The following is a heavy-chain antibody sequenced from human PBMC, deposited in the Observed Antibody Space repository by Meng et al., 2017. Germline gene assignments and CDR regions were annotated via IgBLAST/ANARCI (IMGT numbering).Heavy chain of an antibody. D-gene: IGHD6-19*01. J-gene: IGHJ4*02. CDR3: ARVSPPIAVAAPDY. Sequence: QVQAVQSGAGVTNPVSSVKVSCNASGGTFSSYAISWVRQAPGQGLEWMGGIIPIFGTANYAQKFQGRVTITADKSTSTAYMELSSLRSEDTAVYYCARVSPPIAVAAPDYWGQGTLVTVSS. CDR2: IIPIFGTA. V-gene: IGHV1-69*06. CDR1: GGTFSSYA.